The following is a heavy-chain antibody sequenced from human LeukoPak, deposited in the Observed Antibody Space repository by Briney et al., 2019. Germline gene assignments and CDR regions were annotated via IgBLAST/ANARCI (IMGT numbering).Heavy chain of an antibody. CDR3: ARDYGDSGPFDY. Sequence: ASVKVSRKASGYTFTGYYMHWVRQAPGQGLEWMGWINPNSGGTNYAQKFRGRVTMTRDTSISTTYMELSRLRSDDTAVYYCARDYGDSGPFDYWGQGTLVTVSS. CDR2: INPNSGGT. V-gene: IGHV1-2*02. J-gene: IGHJ4*02. CDR1: GYTFTGYY. D-gene: IGHD4-17*01.